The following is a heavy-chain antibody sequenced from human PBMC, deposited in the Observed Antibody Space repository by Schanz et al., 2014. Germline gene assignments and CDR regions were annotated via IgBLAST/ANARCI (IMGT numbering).Heavy chain of an antibody. D-gene: IGHD6-13*01. V-gene: IGHV1-46*03. J-gene: IGHJ4*02. Sequence: QVQLVQSGAEVKKPGASVKLSCKASNYIFTKYYIHCVRQAPGQGLEWMGLINPYDDTIDYAKNFQGRLTVTRDTSTSTVYMEVSGLRSEDTAVYYCARDGEAAAGCDYWGQGTLVTVSS. CDR3: ARDGEAAAGCDY. CDR1: NYIFTKYY. CDR2: INPYDDTI.